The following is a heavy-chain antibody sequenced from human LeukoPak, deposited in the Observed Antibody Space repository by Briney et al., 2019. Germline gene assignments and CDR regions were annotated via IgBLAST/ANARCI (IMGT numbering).Heavy chain of an antibody. J-gene: IGHJ6*03. CDR2: IKQDGSEK. V-gene: IGHV3-7*01. Sequence: GGSLRLSCAASGFTFSSYWMSWVRQAPGKGLEWVANIKQDGSEKYYVDSVKGRFTISRDNAKNSLYLQMNSLRAEDTAVYYCARLPGYSSSWYEYYYYYYYIDVWGKGTTVTVSS. D-gene: IGHD6-13*01. CDR1: GFTFSSYW. CDR3: ARLPGYSSSWYEYYYYYYYIDV.